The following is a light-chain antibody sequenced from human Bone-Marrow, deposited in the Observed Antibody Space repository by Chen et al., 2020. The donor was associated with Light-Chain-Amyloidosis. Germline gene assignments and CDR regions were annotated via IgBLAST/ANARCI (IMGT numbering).Light chain of an antibody. V-gene: IGKV1-5*03. CDR1: QSIVDY. CDR3: QQYKILYFT. CDR2: RAS. J-gene: IGKJ2*01. Sequence: DVRMTQTPSNLSDSLGDRATITCRASQSIVDYLAWYQQKPGKAPRLLISRASNLESGVPSRFVGSGSGTEFTLTISSLQPDDFATYYCQQYKILYFTFGQGTEL.